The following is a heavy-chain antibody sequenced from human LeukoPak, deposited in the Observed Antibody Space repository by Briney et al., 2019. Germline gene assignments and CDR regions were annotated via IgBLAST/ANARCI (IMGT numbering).Heavy chain of an antibody. CDR3: VKEDSYWYDSSGSPT. D-gene: IGHD3-22*01. J-gene: IGHJ3*01. CDR2: ISANGGST. Sequence: GGSLRLSCAASGFTFSTYDISWARQAPGKGLEYVSGISANGGSTYYADPVKGRFTISRDNSKSTVSLQLSSLRAEDTAVYYCVKEDSYWYDSSGSPTGGQGTTVTVSS. CDR1: GFTFSTYD. V-gene: IGHV3-64D*06.